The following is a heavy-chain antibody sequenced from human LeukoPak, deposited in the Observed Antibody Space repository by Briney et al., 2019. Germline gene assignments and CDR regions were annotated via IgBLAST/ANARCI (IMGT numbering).Heavy chain of an antibody. Sequence: NPGGSLRLSCVLSGLTFNDAWMSWVPQAPGKALEGVGRIRNDRITNYATLGQGRFSISKDNSKNTYYLQMNSLRTKDTGMYFCTWMATIFTVDYWGQGTLVTVSS. V-gene: IGHV3-15*01. CDR1: GLTFNDAW. CDR2: IRNDRIT. J-gene: IGHJ4*02. D-gene: IGHD5-12*01. CDR3: TWMATIFTVDY.